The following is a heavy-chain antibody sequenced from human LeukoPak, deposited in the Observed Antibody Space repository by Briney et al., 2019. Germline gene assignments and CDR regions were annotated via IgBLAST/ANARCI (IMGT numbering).Heavy chain of an antibody. CDR3: ARDDRRTGRAY. V-gene: IGHV4-59*01. CDR2: IYYSGST. D-gene: IGHD7-27*01. J-gene: IGHJ4*02. Sequence: KPSETLSLTCTVSGGSISSYYWSWIRQPPGKGLEWIGYIYYSGSTNYNPSLKSRVTISVDTSKNQFSLKLSSVTAADTAVYYCARDDRRTGRAYWGQGTLVTVSS. CDR1: GGSISSYY.